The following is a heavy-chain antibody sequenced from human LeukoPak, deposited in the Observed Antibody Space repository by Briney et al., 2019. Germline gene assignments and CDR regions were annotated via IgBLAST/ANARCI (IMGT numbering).Heavy chain of an antibody. V-gene: IGHV3-21*01. CDR3: ARVLAGQGFWSGYSDWFDP. CDR1: GFTFSSYS. Sequence: GGSLRLSCAASGFTFSSYSMNWVRQAPGKGLEWVSSISSSSSYIYYAASVKGRFTISRDNAKNSLYLQMNSLRAEDTAVYYCARVLAGQGFWSGYSDWFDPWGQGTLVTVSS. J-gene: IGHJ5*02. D-gene: IGHD3-3*01. CDR2: ISSSSSYI.